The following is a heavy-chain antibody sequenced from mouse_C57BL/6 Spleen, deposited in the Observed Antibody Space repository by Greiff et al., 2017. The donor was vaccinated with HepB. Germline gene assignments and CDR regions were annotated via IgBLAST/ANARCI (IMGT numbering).Heavy chain of an antibody. Sequence: QVHVKQSGPGLVQPSQSLSITCTVSGFSLTSYGVHWVRQSPGKGLEWLGVIWSGGSTDYNAAFISRLSISKDNSKSQVFFKMNSLQADDTAIYYCARGLGVFDYWGQGTTLTVSS. D-gene: IGHD4-1*01. V-gene: IGHV2-2*01. CDR2: IWSGGST. J-gene: IGHJ2*01. CDR1: GFSLTSYG. CDR3: ARGLGVFDY.